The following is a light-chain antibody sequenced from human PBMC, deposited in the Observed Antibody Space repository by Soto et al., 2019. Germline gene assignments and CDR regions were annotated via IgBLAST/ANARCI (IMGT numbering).Light chain of an antibody. V-gene: IGKV3-20*01. CDR3: QQYGSSQYT. J-gene: IGKJ2*01. CDR1: QSVSSSY. CDR2: GGS. Sequence: IVLTQSPGTLSLSPGERATLSCRASQSVSSSYLAWYQQKPGQSPRLVIYGGSTRAIGIPARFRGSGSGTDFTLTISRLEPEDFEIYYCQQYGSSQYTFGQGTKVDI.